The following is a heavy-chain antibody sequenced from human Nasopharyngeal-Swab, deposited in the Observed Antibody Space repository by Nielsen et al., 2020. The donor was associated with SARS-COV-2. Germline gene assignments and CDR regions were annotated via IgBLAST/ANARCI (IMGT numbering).Heavy chain of an antibody. J-gene: IGHJ4*02. CDR2: ISGSGGST. D-gene: IGHD3-10*01. CDR1: GFTFSSYT. CDR3: AKDREATYYYGSGSFDY. Sequence: GGSLRLSCGASGFTFSSYTMSWVRQAPGKGLEWVSAISGSGGSTYYADSVKGRFTISRDNSKNTLYLQMNSLRAEDTAVYYCAKDREATYYYGSGSFDYWGQGTPVTVSS. V-gene: IGHV3-23*01.